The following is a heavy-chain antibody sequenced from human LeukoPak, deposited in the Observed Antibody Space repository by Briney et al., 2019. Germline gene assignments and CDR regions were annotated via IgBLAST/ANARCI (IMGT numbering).Heavy chain of an antibody. CDR1: GFTFSNAW. CDR3: TTVQYDYVWGSYH. D-gene: IGHD3-16*02. CDR2: IKSKTDGGTT. V-gene: IGHV3-15*01. J-gene: IGHJ4*02. Sequence: GGSLRLSCAASGFTFSNAWMSWVRQAPGKGLEWVGRIKSKTDGGTTDYAAPVKGRFTISRDDSKNTLYLQMNSLKTEDTAVYYCTTVQYDYVWGSYHWGQGTLVTVSS.